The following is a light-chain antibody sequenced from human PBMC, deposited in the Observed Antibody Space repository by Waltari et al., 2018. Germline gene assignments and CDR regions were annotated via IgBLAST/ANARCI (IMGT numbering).Light chain of an antibody. V-gene: IGLV1-40*01. CDR2: GNN. Sequence: QSGLTQPPSVSGAPGQSVTISCTGTSSNIGADSDVHWYQVPPGTAPKLLIFGNNHRPSGVPDRFSGSKSGTSASLAITGLQAEDEADYYCQSYDSSLIASVFGGGTKLTVL. CDR3: QSYDSSLIASV. J-gene: IGLJ2*01. CDR1: SSNIGADSD.